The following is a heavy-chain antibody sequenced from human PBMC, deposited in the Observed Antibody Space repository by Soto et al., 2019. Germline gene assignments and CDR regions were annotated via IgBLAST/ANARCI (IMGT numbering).Heavy chain of an antibody. D-gene: IGHD5-18*01. CDR3: ARDFGGTAMVTGYYYYGMDV. V-gene: IGHV4-30-4*01. J-gene: IGHJ6*02. CDR2: IYYSGST. Sequence: KPSETLSLTCTVSGGSISSGDYYWSWIRQPPGKGLEWIGYIYYSGSTYYNPSLKSRVTISVDTSKNQFSLKLSSVTAADTAVYYCARDFGGTAMVTGYYYYGMDVWGQGTTVTVSS. CDR1: GGSISSGDYY.